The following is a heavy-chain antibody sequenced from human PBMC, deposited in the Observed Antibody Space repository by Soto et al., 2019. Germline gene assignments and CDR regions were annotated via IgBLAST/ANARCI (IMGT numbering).Heavy chain of an antibody. J-gene: IGHJ6*02. D-gene: IGHD5-18*01. CDR2: IYPGDSDT. CDR1: GYSFTSYR. V-gene: IGHV5-51*01. Sequence: GESLKISCKVSGYSFTSYRIAWVRQMPVKGLEWMGVIYPGDSDTRYSPSFQGQVTISADKSITTAYLQWSSLKASDTAMYYCARQGVTAMAPSANGMDVWGQGTTVTVSS. CDR3: ARQGVTAMAPSANGMDV.